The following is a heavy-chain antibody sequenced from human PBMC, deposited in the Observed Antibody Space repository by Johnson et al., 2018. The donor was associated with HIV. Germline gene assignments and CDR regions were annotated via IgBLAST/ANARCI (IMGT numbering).Heavy chain of an antibody. CDR3: ARESIIWGDTRLLEGAFDI. CDR1: GFTFDDYG. J-gene: IGHJ3*02. V-gene: IGHV3-20*04. D-gene: IGHD3-16*01. Sequence: VQLVESGGGVVRPGGSLRLSCADSGFTFDDYGMSWVRQAPGKGLEWVSGINWNGTNTGYADSVKGRFTIPRDHAKNSLYLQMNSLRAEDTAFYYCARESIIWGDTRLLEGAFDIWGQGTMVTVSS. CDR2: INWNGTNT.